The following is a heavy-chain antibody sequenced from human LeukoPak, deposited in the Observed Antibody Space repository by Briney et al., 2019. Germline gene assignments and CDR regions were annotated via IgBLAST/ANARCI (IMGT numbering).Heavy chain of an antibody. Sequence: PSETLSLTCAVSGGSISSGGYSWSWIRQPPGKGLEWIGYIYHSGSTYYNPSLKSRVTISVDTSKNQFSLKLSSVTAADTAVYYCARPGDIKGVFDYWGQGTLVTVSS. CDR2: IYHSGST. J-gene: IGHJ4*02. D-gene: IGHD2-21*02. CDR1: GGSISSGGYS. V-gene: IGHV4-30-2*03. CDR3: ARPGDIKGVFDY.